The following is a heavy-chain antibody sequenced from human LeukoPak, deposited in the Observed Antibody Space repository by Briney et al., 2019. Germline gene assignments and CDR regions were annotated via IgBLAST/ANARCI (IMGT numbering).Heavy chain of an antibody. CDR2: IYHSGST. J-gene: IGHJ4*02. Sequence: SETLSLTCAVYGGSFSGYYWSWIRQPPGKGLEWIGYIYHSGSTYYNPSLKSRVTISVDTSKNQFSLKLSSVTAADTAVYYCARGSAMLTRWGQGTLVTVSS. CDR1: GGSFSGYY. CDR3: ARGSAMLTR. D-gene: IGHD5-18*01. V-gene: IGHV4-34*01.